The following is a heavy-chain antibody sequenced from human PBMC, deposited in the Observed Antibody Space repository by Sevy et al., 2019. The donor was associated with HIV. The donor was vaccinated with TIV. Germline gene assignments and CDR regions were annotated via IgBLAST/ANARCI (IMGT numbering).Heavy chain of an antibody. V-gene: IGHV4-30-2*01. CDR3: ASRSITMTVDY. J-gene: IGHJ4*02. CDR1: GGSISSGGYS. CDR2: IYHSGST. D-gene: IGHD3-22*01. Sequence: SETLSLTCAVSGGSISSGGYSWSWIRQPPGKGLEWIGYIYHSGSTYYNPSLKSRVTISVDRSKNQFSLKLGSVTAADTAVYYCASRSITMTVDYWGQGTLVTVSS.